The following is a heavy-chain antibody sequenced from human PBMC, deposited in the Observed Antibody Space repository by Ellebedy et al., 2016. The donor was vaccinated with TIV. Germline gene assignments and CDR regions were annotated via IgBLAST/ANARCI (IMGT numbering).Heavy chain of an antibody. J-gene: IGHJ4*02. Sequence: SETLSLXXAVYGGSFSGYYWSWIRQPPGKGLEWIGEINHSGSTNYNPSLKSRVTISVDTSKNQFSLKLSSVTAADTAVYYCARAPAAAGTYWGQGTLVTVSS. CDR3: ARAPAAAGTY. V-gene: IGHV4-34*01. D-gene: IGHD6-13*01. CDR1: GGSFSGYY. CDR2: INHSGST.